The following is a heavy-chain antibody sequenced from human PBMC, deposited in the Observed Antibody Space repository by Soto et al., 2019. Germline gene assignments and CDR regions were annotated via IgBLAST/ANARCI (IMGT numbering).Heavy chain of an antibody. Sequence: QLQLQESGPGLVKPSETLSLTCTVSGGSISSSSYYWGWIRQPPGKGLEWIGSIYYSGSTYYNPSLKSRVTISVDTSKNQFSLKLSSVTAADTAVYYCARLWVGYSSSWYRNYYFDYWGQGTLVTVSS. CDR1: GGSISSSSYY. J-gene: IGHJ4*02. V-gene: IGHV4-39*01. D-gene: IGHD6-13*01. CDR2: IYYSGST. CDR3: ARLWVGYSSSWYRNYYFDY.